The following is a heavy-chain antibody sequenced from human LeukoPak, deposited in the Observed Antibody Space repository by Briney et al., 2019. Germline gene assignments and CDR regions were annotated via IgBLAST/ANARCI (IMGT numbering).Heavy chain of an antibody. V-gene: IGHV4-34*01. CDR3: ARDYLVVVAAIALSGWFDP. CDR1: GGSFSGYY. J-gene: IGHJ5*02. D-gene: IGHD2-15*01. CDR2: INHSGST. Sequence: SETLSLTCAVYGGSFSGYYWSWIRQPPGKGLEWIGEINHSGSTNYNPSLKSRVTISVDTSKNQFSLKLSSVTAADTAVYYCARDYLVVVAAIALSGWFDPWGQGTLVTVSS.